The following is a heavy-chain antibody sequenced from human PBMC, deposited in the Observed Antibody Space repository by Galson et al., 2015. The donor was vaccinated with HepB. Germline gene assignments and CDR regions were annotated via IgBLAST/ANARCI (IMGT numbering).Heavy chain of an antibody. J-gene: IGHJ3*02. V-gene: IGHV4-4*07. CDR2: FHISGTT. CDR1: GGSISNYY. Sequence: ETLSLTCTISGVSGGSISNYYWAWIRQPAGKGLEWIGRFHISGTTNYNPSLRSRVTMSLDTSKNQFSLNLSSVTAADTAVYYCATFPRWFDAFDIWGQGTMVTVSS. D-gene: IGHD4-23*01. CDR3: ATFPRWFDAFDI.